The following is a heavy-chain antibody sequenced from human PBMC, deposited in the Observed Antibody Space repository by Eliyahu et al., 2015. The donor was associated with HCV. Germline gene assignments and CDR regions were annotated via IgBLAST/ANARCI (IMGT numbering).Heavy chain of an antibody. CDR1: GFXFSSYW. Sequence: EVQLVESGGGLVQPGGSLRLSCAASGFXFSSYWMHWVRQAPGKGLAWVSRINSDGSSTTYADSVKGRFTISRDNAKNTLYLQMNSLRAEDTAVYYCARVLGGRSSYYYHGMDVWGQGTTVTVSS. CDR2: INSDGSST. V-gene: IGHV3-74*01. D-gene: IGHD1-26*01. J-gene: IGHJ6*02. CDR3: ARVLGGRSSYYYHGMDV.